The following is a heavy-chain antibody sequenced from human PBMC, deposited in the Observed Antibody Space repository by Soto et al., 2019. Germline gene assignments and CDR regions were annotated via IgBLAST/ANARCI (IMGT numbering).Heavy chain of an antibody. CDR1: GDSVSSKSAA. J-gene: IGHJ5*01. Sequence: SQTLSLTCVISGDSVSSKSAAWNWIRQSPSRGLEWLGRTYYRSKWSTDYAVSMKSRIAINPDTSKNQFSLQLNSVTPEDTAVYYCTRALSGSYDSWGQGTLVTVS. V-gene: IGHV6-1*01. CDR3: TRALSGSYDS. D-gene: IGHD1-26*01. CDR2: TYYRSKWST.